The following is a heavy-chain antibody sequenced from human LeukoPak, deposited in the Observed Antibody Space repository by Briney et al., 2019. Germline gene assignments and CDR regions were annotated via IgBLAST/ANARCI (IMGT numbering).Heavy chain of an antibody. CDR3: ARLGYCDSGNCLSARPFDR. V-gene: IGHV3-30*02. CDR1: GFMFNTYA. D-gene: IGHD2-15*01. Sequence: GGSLRLSCAASGFMFNTYAMHWVRQAPGKGLEWVAFIQYDGSIQYYADSVKGRFTISRDNSEDSLYLEVSSLRPEDTAVYYCARLGYCDSGNCLSARPFDRWGQGTPVTVSS. CDR2: IQYDGSIQ. J-gene: IGHJ5*02.